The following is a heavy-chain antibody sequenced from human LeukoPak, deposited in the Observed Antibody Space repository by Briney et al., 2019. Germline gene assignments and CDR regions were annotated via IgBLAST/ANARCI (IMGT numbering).Heavy chain of an antibody. V-gene: IGHV4-59*10. J-gene: IGHJ5*02. CDR3: VRFYSLNWFDP. D-gene: IGHD1-26*01. Sequence: GSLRLSCAASGFTFDNYRMSWIRQPPGKGLEWLGRIYSTGSTHYSRSLRSRLAISIDTSKNQFSLRMHSVTAADTAMYYCVRFYSLNWFDPWGQGTQVTVSS. CDR2: IYSTGST. CDR1: GFTFDNYR.